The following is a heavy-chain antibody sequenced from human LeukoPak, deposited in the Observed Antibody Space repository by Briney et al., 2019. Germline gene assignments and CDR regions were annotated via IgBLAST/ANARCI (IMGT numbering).Heavy chain of an antibody. D-gene: IGHD4-17*01. Sequence: SGGSLRLSCTASGFTFSSFAMSWVRQAPGKGLEWVSTISGSGGTTNYADSVKGRFTFSRDNSKNTPYLQMNSLRAEDTAVYYCAKDLPDYGDYIEGYWGQGTLVTVSS. CDR2: ISGSGGTT. J-gene: IGHJ4*02. CDR3: AKDLPDYGDYIEGY. V-gene: IGHV3-23*01. CDR1: GFTFSSFA.